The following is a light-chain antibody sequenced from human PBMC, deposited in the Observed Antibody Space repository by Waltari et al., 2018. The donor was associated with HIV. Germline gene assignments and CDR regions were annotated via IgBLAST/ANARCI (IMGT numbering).Light chain of an antibody. Sequence: EMVVTQSQATVSVSRGERATLSCKASHSVGINLAWYQQKPGQAPRLLIYGASTRVTDIPGRFSGSGSGTDFTLTISSLQSEDSAVYYCQQYSNRPPWTFGQGTKVEI. CDR1: HSVGIN. J-gene: IGKJ1*01. CDR3: QQYSNRPPWT. V-gene: IGKV3-15*01. CDR2: GAS.